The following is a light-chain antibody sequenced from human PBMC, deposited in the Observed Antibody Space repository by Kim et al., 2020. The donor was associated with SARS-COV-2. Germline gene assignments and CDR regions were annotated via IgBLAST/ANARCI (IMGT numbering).Light chain of an antibody. Sequence: AIQMTQSPSSLSASVGDRVTITCRASQGIRNDLGWYQQKPGRAPNLLIYATSTLQSGVPSRFSGSGSGTDFTLTISSLQPEDVATYYCLQDYYYPLPFGGGYKLEI. V-gene: IGKV1-6*01. CDR1: QGIRND. J-gene: IGKJ4*01. CDR2: ATS. CDR3: LQDYYYPLP.